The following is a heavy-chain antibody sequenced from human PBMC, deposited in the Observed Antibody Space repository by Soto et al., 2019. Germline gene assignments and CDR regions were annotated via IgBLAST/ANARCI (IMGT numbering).Heavy chain of an antibody. J-gene: IGHJ4*02. CDR3: AKDLGGYRGYDAFDY. Sequence: EVQLLESGGGLVQPGGSLRLSCAASGFTFSSYAMSWVRQAPGKGLEWVSLISGSGGTTYHADSVKGRFTISSDNSKNTLYLQMNSLRAEDTAVYYCAKDLGGYRGYDAFDYWGQGTLVTVSS. CDR2: ISGSGGTT. V-gene: IGHV3-23*01. D-gene: IGHD5-12*01. CDR1: GFTFSSYA.